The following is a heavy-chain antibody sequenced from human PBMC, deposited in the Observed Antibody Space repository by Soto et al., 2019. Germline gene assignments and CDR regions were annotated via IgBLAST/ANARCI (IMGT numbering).Heavy chain of an antibody. J-gene: IGHJ3*02. CDR3: ARDFPFGSGWYRPNPYGSDAFDI. D-gene: IGHD6-19*01. V-gene: IGHV1-3*01. Sequence: ASVKVSCKASGYTFTSYAMHWVRQAPGQRLEWMGWINAGNGNTKYSQKFQGRVTITRDTSASTAYMELSSLRSEDTAVYYCARDFPFGSGWYRPNPYGSDAFDIWGQGTMVTVS. CDR1: GYTFTSYA. CDR2: INAGNGNT.